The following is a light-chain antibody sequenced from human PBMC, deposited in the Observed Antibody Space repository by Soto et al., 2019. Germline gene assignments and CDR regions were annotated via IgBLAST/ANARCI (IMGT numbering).Light chain of an antibody. J-gene: IGKJ1*01. Sequence: ENVLTQSPATLSLSPGERATLSCRASQSVSTYLAWYQQKPGQAPRLLIYDASNRATGIPARFSGSGSGTDFTLTISSLEPEDFAVYYCQQRSNWPPTWTFGQGTKVEI. V-gene: IGKV3-11*01. CDR1: QSVSTY. CDR3: QQRSNWPPTWT. CDR2: DAS.